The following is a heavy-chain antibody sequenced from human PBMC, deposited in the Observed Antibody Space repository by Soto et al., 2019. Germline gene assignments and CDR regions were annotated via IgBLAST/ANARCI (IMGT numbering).Heavy chain of an antibody. CDR2: INPDGSAK. V-gene: IGHV3-7*05. CDR1: GFAFSSAW. Sequence: EVQLVESGGGLVQPGESLRLSCAGSGFAFSSAWMNWVRQAPGKGLEWVANINPDGSAKDYVDSVRGRFTISRDNAKNSLYLEMNSLRAEDTAVYHCACNMNWGLGTLVTVSS. J-gene: IGHJ4*02. CDR3: ACNMN.